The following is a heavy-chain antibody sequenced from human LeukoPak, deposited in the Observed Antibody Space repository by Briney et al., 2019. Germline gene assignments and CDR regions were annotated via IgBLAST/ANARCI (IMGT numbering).Heavy chain of an antibody. D-gene: IGHD3-22*01. CDR2: IWYDEITK. CDR3: AKDSSDYYFDY. Sequence: GGSLRLSCVASGFTFRSYGIHWVRQAPGKGLEWLAFIWYDEITKNYADSVKGRFTISRDNSKNTLYVQMNSLRPDDTAVYYCAKDSSDYYFDYWGQGTMVTVSS. J-gene: IGHJ3*01. CDR1: GFTFRSYG. V-gene: IGHV3-30*02.